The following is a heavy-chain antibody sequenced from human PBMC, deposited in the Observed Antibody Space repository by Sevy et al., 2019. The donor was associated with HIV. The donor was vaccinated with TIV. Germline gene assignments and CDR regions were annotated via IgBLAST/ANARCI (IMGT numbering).Heavy chain of an antibody. V-gene: IGHV5-51*01. D-gene: IGHD1-1*01. J-gene: IGHJ6*02. Sequence: GESLKISCKASGYRFTDYWIGWVRQMPGKGLEWMGIIYPGDSDTTDSPSFQGQVTISVDKSINTAYLQWSSLKASDTAIFYCARGARGTLPSYYYYPMDVWGQGTTVTVSS. CDR3: ARGARGTLPSYYYYPMDV. CDR1: GYRFTDYW. CDR2: IYPGDSDT.